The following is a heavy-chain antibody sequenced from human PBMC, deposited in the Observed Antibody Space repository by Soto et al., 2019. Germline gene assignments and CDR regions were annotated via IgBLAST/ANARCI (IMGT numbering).Heavy chain of an antibody. J-gene: IGHJ6*02. CDR1: GGSISSYY. Sequence: QVQLQESGPGLVKPSETLSLTCTVSGGSISSYYWSWIRQPPGKGLEWIGYIYYSGSTNYNHSLKSRVTISVATSKNQFSLKLSSVTAADTAVYYCARRPRTHRYGMDVWGQGTTVTVSS. V-gene: IGHV4-59*01. CDR2: IYYSGST. CDR3: ARRPRTHRYGMDV. D-gene: IGHD2-2*01.